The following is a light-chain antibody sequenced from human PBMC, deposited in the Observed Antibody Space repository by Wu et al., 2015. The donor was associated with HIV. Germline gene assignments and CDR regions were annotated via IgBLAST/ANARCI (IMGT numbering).Light chain of an antibody. CDR2: GAS. Sequence: QSPSSLSAAVGDRITITCRASQGITNYLAWYQQKPGKVPNLLIYGASTLQHGVPSRFSGTGSGTDFTLTISSLRPEDVATYFCQNYNSAPWTFGQGTKVEIQ. CDR3: QNYNSAPWT. J-gene: IGKJ1*01. V-gene: IGKV1-27*01. CDR1: QGITNY.